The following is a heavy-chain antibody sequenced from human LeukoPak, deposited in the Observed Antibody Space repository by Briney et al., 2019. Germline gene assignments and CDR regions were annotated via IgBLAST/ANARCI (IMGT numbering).Heavy chain of an antibody. V-gene: IGHV1-18*01. Sequence: ASVKVSCKASGYTFTSYGITWVRQAPGQGLEWMGWIGTYNGNTNYAQKLQGRVTMTTDTSTSTAYMELRSLRSDDTAVYYCARALHDNWFDPWGQGTLVTVSS. CDR1: GYTFTSYG. J-gene: IGHJ5*02. CDR3: ARALHDNWFDP. CDR2: IGTYNGNT.